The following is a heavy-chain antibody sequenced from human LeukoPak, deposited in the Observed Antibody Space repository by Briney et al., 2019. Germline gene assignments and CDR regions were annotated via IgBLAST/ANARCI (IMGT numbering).Heavy chain of an antibody. J-gene: IGHJ5*02. CDR1: GFTFSDYY. CDR2: ISSSGSTI. Sequence: GGSLRLSCAASGFTFSDYYMSWIRQAPGKGLEWVSYISSSGSTIYYADSVKGRFTISRDNAKNSLYLQMNSLRAEDTAVYYCARVWGYCSGGSCYSPRVFDPWGQGTLVTVSS. CDR3: ARVWGYCSGGSCYSPRVFDP. V-gene: IGHV3-11*04. D-gene: IGHD2-15*01.